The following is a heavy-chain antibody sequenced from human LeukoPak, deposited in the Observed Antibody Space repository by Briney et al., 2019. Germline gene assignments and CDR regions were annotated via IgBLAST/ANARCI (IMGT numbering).Heavy chain of an antibody. CDR2: ISGSGGST. J-gene: IGHJ1*01. V-gene: IGHV3-23*01. CDR3: AKSTEGGSGYYLEYFQH. Sequence: GGSLRLSCAASGFTFSSYAMSWVRQAPGKGLEWVSAISGSGGSTYYADSVKGRFTISRDNSKNTLYLQMNSLRAEDTAVYYCAKSTEGGSGYYLEYFQHWGQGTLVTASS. CDR1: GFTFSSYA. D-gene: IGHD3-22*01.